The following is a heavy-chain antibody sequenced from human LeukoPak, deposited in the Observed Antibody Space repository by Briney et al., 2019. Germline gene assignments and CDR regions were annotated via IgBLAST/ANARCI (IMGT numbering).Heavy chain of an antibody. Sequence: GESLKISCKGSGYSFGNRWIGWVRQMPGKGLEWMGIIYPDDSDTIYSPSFEGQVTISAGKSISTAYLQWSSLKASDTAMYYCARGAYGSGSYYNYYGMDVWGQGTTVTVSS. CDR2: IYPDDSDT. J-gene: IGHJ6*02. CDR1: GYSFGNRW. CDR3: ARGAYGSGSYYNYYGMDV. V-gene: IGHV5-51*01. D-gene: IGHD3-10*01.